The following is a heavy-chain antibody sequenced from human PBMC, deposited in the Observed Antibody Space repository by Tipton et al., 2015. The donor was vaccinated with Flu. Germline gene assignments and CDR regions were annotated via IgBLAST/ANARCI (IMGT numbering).Heavy chain of an antibody. CDR3: ARGEHIVVVTATAGDY. V-gene: IGHV3-7*01. CDR2: IKQDGSEK. D-gene: IGHD2-21*02. Sequence: LSLTCAASGFTFSSYWMSWVRQAPGKGLEWVANIKQDGSEKYYVDSVKGRLTISRDNAKNSLYLQMNSLRAEDTAVYYCARGEHIVVVTATAGDYWGQGTLVTVSS. J-gene: IGHJ4*02. CDR1: GFTFSSYW.